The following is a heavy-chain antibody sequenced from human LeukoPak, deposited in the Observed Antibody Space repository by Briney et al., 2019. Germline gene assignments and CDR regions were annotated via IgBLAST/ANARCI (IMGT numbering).Heavy chain of an antibody. J-gene: IGHJ5*02. CDR3: ARQGGTVNWFEH. CDR1: GGSISSSSYY. Sequence: PSETLSLSCTDSGGSISSSSYYWGWIRQPPGKGLEWIGSIFYSGSAYYNPSLKSRVAISVDTSNHQFSLKLSSVTAADTAVYYCARQGGTVNWFEHWSQGTLVTVSS. D-gene: IGHD1-7*01. CDR2: IFYSGSA. V-gene: IGHV4-39*01.